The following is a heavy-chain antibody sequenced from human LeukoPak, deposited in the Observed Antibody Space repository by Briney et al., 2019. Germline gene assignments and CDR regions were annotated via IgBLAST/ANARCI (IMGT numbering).Heavy chain of an antibody. CDR3: ASRGYSYGYSTFDY. D-gene: IGHD5-18*01. CDR2: INHSGST. J-gene: IGHJ4*02. Sequence: SETLSLTCAVYGGSFSGYYWSWIRQPPGKGLEWIGEINHSGSTNYNPSLKSRVTISVDTSKNQFSLKLSSVTAADTAVYYCASRGYSYGYSTFDYWGQGTLVTVSS. V-gene: IGHV4-34*01. CDR1: GGSFSGYY.